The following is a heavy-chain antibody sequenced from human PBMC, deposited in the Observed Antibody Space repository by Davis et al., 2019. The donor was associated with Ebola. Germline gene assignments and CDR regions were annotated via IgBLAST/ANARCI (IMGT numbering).Heavy chain of an antibody. CDR2: INPNSGGT. Sequence: ASVKVSCKASGYTFTGYYMHWVRQAPGQGLEWMGRINPNSGGTNYAQKFQGRVTMTRDTSISTAYMELSRLRSDDTAVYYCARDWGSGWYWFDPWGQGTLVTVSS. CDR3: ARDWGSGWYWFDP. D-gene: IGHD6-19*01. J-gene: IGHJ5*02. CDR1: GYTFTGYY. V-gene: IGHV1-2*06.